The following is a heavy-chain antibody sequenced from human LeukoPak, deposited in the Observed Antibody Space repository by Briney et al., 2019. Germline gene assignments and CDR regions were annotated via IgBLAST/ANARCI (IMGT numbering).Heavy chain of an antibody. D-gene: IGHD3-22*01. J-gene: IGHJ4*02. Sequence: GGSLRLSCAASGFTVSSNYAMSWVRQAPGKGLEWVSSISGSGGSTHYVDSVKGRFTISRDKTKNTLYLQMNSLRAEDTAVYYCAKSSYYDASGYYREFYFDSWGQGTLVTVSS. CDR3: AKSSYYDASGYYREFYFDS. V-gene: IGHV3-23*01. CDR1: GFTVSSNYA. CDR2: ISGSGGST.